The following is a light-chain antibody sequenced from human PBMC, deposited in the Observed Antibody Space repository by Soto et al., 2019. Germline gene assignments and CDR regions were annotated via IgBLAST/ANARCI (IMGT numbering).Light chain of an antibody. CDR1: QSVGSY. Sequence: EIVLTQSPATLSLSPGERAILSCRASQSVGSYFDWYQQNPGQAPRLLIYDAFSRATGIPARFSGSGSGTDFTLTISRLEPEDFAVYFCQQRSSWPLTFGGGTMVEIK. J-gene: IGKJ4*01. CDR3: QQRSSWPLT. V-gene: IGKV3-11*01. CDR2: DAF.